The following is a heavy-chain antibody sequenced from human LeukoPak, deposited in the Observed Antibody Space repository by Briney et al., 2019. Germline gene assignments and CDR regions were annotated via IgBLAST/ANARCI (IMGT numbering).Heavy chain of an antibody. V-gene: IGHV3-23*01. J-gene: IGHJ4*02. CDR2: IGGSGSHK. Sequence: HPGGSLRLSCAASGFTFNNYAMSWVRQAPGKGLEWVSAIGGSGSHKYYADSVKGRFTISRDNSRNTLFLQMNSLSPEDTAVYYCAKDVFGSARAFDYWGQGTLITVSS. D-gene: IGHD3-10*01. CDR1: GFTFNNYA. CDR3: AKDVFGSARAFDY.